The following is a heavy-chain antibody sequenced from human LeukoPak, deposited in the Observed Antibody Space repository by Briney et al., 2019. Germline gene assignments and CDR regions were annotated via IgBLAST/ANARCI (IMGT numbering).Heavy chain of an antibody. CDR2: ISISGDDT. CDR1: GFTFSSYW. D-gene: IGHD3-16*01. Sequence: GGSLRLSCAVSGFTFSSYWMSWVRQAPGKGLEWVSSISISGDDTFYADSVKGRFTISRDNSKNTLFLQMNSLRAEDTAIYYCAKELRPNEYWGQGTLVTVSS. V-gene: IGHV3-23*01. J-gene: IGHJ4*02. CDR3: AKELRPNEY.